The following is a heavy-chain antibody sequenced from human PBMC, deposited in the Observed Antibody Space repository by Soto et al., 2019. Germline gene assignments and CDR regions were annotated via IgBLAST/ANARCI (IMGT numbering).Heavy chain of an antibody. V-gene: IGHV1-69*08. D-gene: IGHD2-2*01. Sequence: QVQLVQSGAEVKKPGSSVKVSCKASGGTFSSYTISWVRQAPGQGLEWMGRMIPILGIANYAQKFQGRVTITADKSTSTAYMELSSLRSEDTAVYYCARDGEYCSSTSCSPYYYMDVWGKGTTVTVSS. CDR2: MIPILGIA. CDR3: ARDGEYCSSTSCSPYYYMDV. J-gene: IGHJ6*03. CDR1: GGTFSSYT.